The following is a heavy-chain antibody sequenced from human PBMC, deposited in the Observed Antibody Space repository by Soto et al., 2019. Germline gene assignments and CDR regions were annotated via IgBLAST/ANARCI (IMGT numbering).Heavy chain of an antibody. CDR3: ALVDVYVTPSPQAF. CDR1: GYTFTSSG. D-gene: IGHD3-16*01. V-gene: IGHV1-18*01. J-gene: IGHJ6*02. CDR2: ISAYNGNT. Sequence: ASVKVSCKASGYTFTSSGISWVRQAPGQGLEWMGWISAYNGNTNYAQKLQGRVTMTTDTSTSTAYMELRSLRSNDTAIYYCALVDVYVTPSPQAFCGQGSTVPVSS.